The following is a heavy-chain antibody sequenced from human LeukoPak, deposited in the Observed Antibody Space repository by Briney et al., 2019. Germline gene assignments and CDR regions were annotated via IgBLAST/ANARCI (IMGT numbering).Heavy chain of an antibody. CDR1: GHTFTSYY. CDR3: ARGGVVPVGYVAM. D-gene: IGHD2-2*01. J-gene: IGHJ3*02. V-gene: IGHV1-46*01. CDR2: INPSGGST. Sequence: ASVKVSCKASGHTFTSYYIHWVRQAPGQGLEWMGIINPSGGSTSYAQKFQGRVTMTRDTSTSTVYMELSSLRSEDTAVYYCARGGVVPVGYVAMWGQGTKVTVSS.